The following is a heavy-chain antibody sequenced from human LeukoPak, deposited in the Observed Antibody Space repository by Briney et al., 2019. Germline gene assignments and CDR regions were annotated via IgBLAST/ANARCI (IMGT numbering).Heavy chain of an antibody. J-gene: IGHJ3*02. CDR2: INPNSGGT. Sequence: GASVKVSCKASGYTFTGYYMHWVRQAPGQGLEWMGTINPNSGGTNYAQKFQDRGTVTRDTSISTAYMEMSRLRSDDTAVYFCASAGTYYGSGSPAEAFDMWGQGTMVTVSS. CDR1: GYTFTGYY. D-gene: IGHD3-10*01. V-gene: IGHV1-2*02. CDR3: ASAGTYYGSGSPAEAFDM.